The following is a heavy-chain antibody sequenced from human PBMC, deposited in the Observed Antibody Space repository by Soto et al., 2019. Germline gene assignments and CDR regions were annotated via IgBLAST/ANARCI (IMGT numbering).Heavy chain of an antibody. Sequence: PSETLSLTCAVYGGSFSGYYWSWIRQPPGKGLEWIGEINHSGSTNYNPSLKSRVTISVDTSKNQSSLKLSSVTAADTAVYYCARGRFPIVVVPAAIRFGYYGMDVWGQGTTVTVSS. V-gene: IGHV4-34*01. CDR1: GGSFSGYY. J-gene: IGHJ6*02. CDR2: INHSGST. CDR3: ARGRFPIVVVPAAIRFGYYGMDV. D-gene: IGHD2-2*02.